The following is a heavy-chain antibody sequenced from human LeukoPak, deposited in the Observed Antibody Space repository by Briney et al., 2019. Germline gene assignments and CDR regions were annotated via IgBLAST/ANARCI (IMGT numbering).Heavy chain of an antibody. V-gene: IGHV2-5*08. J-gene: IGHJ4*02. Sequence: TLSLTCTVSGGSISSYYWSWIRQPPGKALEWLALIYWDDDKRYSPSLKSRLTITKDTSKNQVVLTMTNMDPVDTATYYCAHRQTTVTTEFDYWGQGTLVTVSS. D-gene: IGHD4-17*01. CDR3: AHRQTTVTTEFDY. CDR2: IYWDDDK. CDR1: GGSISSYYW.